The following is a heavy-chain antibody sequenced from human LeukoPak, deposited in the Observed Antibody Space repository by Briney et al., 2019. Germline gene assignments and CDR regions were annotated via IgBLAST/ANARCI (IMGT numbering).Heavy chain of an antibody. CDR2: IWYDGSNK. J-gene: IGHJ4*02. CDR3: ARFRNYYDSSGSAY. V-gene: IGHV3-33*01. D-gene: IGHD3-22*01. CDR1: GFTFSSYG. Sequence: GRSLRLSCAASGFTFSSYGMHWVRQAPGKGLEWVAVIWYDGSNKYYADSVKGRFTISRDNSKNTLYLQMNSLRAEDTAVYYCARFRNYYDSSGSAYWGQGTLVTVSS.